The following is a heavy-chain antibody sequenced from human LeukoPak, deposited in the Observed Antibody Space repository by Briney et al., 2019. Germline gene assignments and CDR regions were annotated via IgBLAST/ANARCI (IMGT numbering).Heavy chain of an antibody. Sequence: PGGSLRLSCAASGFTFSSYPMTWVRQAPGKGLEWVSTITGSGGSIYYAESVKGRFTISRDNSKSTLYLHMNSLRAEDTAVYFCAKVQGGISPREMDYWGQGTLLTVSS. J-gene: IGHJ4*02. D-gene: IGHD6-13*01. CDR1: GFTFSSYP. CDR2: ITGSGGSI. CDR3: AKVQGGISPREMDY. V-gene: IGHV3-23*01.